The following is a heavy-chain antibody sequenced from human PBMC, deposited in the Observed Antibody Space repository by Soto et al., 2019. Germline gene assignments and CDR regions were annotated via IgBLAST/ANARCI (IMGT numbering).Heavy chain of an antibody. V-gene: IGHV4-31*02. CDR3: GRSIDS. J-gene: IGHJ5*01. Sequence: RIRQQQRKGQEWIGYIYYSGSTNYNPSPKSRVTISVDTSKNQFSLKLSSVTAADTDVYYCGRSIDSWGQGTLVTVSS. CDR2: IYYSGST.